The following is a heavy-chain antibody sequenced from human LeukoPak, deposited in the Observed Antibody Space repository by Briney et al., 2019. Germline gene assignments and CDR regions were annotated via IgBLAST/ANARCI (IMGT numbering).Heavy chain of an antibody. D-gene: IGHD1-20*01. J-gene: IGHJ5*02. CDR2: MNPNSGNT. Sequence: ASVKVSCKASGYTFTSYDINWVRQATGQGLEWMGWMNPNSGNTGYAQKFQGRVTMTRNTSISTAYMELSSLRSEDTAVYYYAREDPLYNWKTDRFDPWGQGTLVTVSS. CDR3: AREDPLYNWKTDRFDP. CDR1: GYTFTSYD. V-gene: IGHV1-8*01.